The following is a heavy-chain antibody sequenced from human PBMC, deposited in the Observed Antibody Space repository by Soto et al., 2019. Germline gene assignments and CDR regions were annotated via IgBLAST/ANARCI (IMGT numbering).Heavy chain of an antibody. D-gene: IGHD6-19*01. CDR2: MNPNSGNT. J-gene: IGHJ3*02. CDR3: ASFARGWYLSAFDI. CDR1: GHTFTSYD. Sequence: QVQLVQSGAEVKKPGASVKVSCKASGHTFTSYDINWVRQATGQGLEWMGWMNPNSGNTGYAQKFQGRVTMTRNTSISTAYMELSSLRSEDTAVYHCASFARGWYLSAFDIWGQGTMVTVSS. V-gene: IGHV1-8*01.